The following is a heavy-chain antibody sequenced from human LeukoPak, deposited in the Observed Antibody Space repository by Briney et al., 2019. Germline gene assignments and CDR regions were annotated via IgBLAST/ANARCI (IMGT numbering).Heavy chain of an antibody. Sequence: GGSLRLSCAASGFIFSNYAMHWVRQAPGKGLEWVAVISYVATNKYYADSVKGRFTISRDNSKNTLFLQMNSLRAEDMAVYYCARGWELQDDYFDFWGQGTLVTVSS. D-gene: IGHD1-26*01. V-gene: IGHV3-30*01. CDR3: ARGWELQDDYFDF. J-gene: IGHJ4*02. CDR2: ISYVATNK. CDR1: GFIFSNYA.